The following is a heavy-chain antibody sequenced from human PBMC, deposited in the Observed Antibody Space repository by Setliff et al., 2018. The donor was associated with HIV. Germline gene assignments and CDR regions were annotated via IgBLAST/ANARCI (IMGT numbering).Heavy chain of an antibody. J-gene: IGHJ1*01. CDR1: GFTFTNYS. V-gene: IGHV3-21*03. D-gene: IGHD2-15*01. CDR3: ARDNGGTWYSSETGAEYFQH. CDR2: ISSTSAYT. Sequence: GGSLRLSCSASGFTFTNYSMNWVRQPPGKGLEWVSSISSTSAYTYYADSVKGRFTISRDNANSSLYLQMNSLRADDTAVYYCARDNGGTWYSSETGAEYFQHWGQGTLVTVSS.